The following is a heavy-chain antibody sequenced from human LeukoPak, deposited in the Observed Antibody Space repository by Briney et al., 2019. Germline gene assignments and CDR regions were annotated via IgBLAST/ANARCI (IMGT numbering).Heavy chain of an antibody. CDR2: ISYIGTT. CDR1: GDSFSSHY. CDR3: ARDLVTVTKGFDI. J-gene: IGHJ3*02. V-gene: IGHV4-59*11. Sequence: SETLSLTCAVSGDSFSSHYWPWIRQPPGRGLEWIGYISYIGTTNYNPSLKSRVTISIDTSKTQFSLKLSSVTTADTAVYYCARDLVTVTKGFDIWGLGTMVSVSS. D-gene: IGHD4-17*01.